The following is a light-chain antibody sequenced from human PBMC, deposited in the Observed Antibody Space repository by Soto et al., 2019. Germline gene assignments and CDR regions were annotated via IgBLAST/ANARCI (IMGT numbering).Light chain of an antibody. J-gene: IGKJ2*01. V-gene: IGKV3-20*01. CDR3: HQYCYSPNT. Sequence: EIVLTQSPGTLSLSPGERATLSCRASRRVSSRYLAWYQQKAGQAPRLLISGASSRATGIPDRFSGSGSRTDFTLIISRLEPEDFAMYYCHQYCYSPNTFGQGTKVEIK. CDR2: GAS. CDR1: RRVSSRY.